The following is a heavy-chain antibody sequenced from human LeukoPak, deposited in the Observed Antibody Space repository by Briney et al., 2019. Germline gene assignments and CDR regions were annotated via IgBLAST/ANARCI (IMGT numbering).Heavy chain of an antibody. D-gene: IGHD6-19*01. V-gene: IGHV1-8*03. Sequence: ASVTVSCKASGYTFTSYDINWVRQAAGQGLEWMGWMNPNRGNTGYAQKFQGRVTITRNTSISTVYMELSSLRSEDTAVYYCARRAGRYSSGWLRGFYYYFYRDVWGKGTAVSVSS. CDR3: ARRAGRYSSGWLRGFYYYFYRDV. CDR1: GYTFTSYD. J-gene: IGHJ6*03. CDR2: MNPNRGNT.